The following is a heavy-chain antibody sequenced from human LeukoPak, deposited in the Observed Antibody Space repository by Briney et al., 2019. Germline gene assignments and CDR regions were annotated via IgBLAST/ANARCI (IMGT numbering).Heavy chain of an antibody. CDR3: AKYRVVPAGTDY. J-gene: IGHJ4*02. CDR1: GFTFSNYW. V-gene: IGHV3-74*01. CDR2: INSDGSST. Sequence: PGGSLRLSCVASGFTFSNYWMHWVRQAPGKGLVWVSRINSDGSSTTYADSVKGRFTISRDNSKNTLYLQMNSLRAEDTAVYYCAKYRVVPAGTDYWGQGTLVTVSS. D-gene: IGHD2-2*01.